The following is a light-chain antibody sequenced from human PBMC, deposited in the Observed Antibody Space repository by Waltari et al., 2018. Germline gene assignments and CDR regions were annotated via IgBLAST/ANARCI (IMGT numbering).Light chain of an antibody. V-gene: IGLV1-44*01. J-gene: IGLJ3*02. CDR2: GND. Sequence: QSALTQPPSVSGTPGQRVTIPCSTTSSDIGRPTVHWYQQLPGTAPKLLIFGNDQRPSGVPDRFSGSKSGTSASLAIRGLQSEDEADYYCAAWDKSLSGPVFGGGTKLTVL. CDR3: AAWDKSLSGPV. CDR1: SSDIGRPT.